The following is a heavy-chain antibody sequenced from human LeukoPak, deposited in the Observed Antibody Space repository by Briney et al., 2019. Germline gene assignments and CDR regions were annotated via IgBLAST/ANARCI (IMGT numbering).Heavy chain of an antibody. CDR3: ARAGHSSGWPYYFDY. CDR1: GFIFSSNY. Sequence: GGSLRLSCAASGFIFSSNYMSWVRQAPGKGLEWVSVIYSGGSTYNADSVKGRFTISRDNSKNTLYLQMDSLRADDTAVYYCARAGHSSGWPYYFDYWGQGTLVTVSS. V-gene: IGHV3-66*01. CDR2: IYSGGST. D-gene: IGHD6-19*01. J-gene: IGHJ4*02.